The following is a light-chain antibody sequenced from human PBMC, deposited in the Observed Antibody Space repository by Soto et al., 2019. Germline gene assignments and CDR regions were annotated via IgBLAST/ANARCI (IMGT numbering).Light chain of an antibody. J-gene: IGLJ1*01. CDR1: SGDIDVYDL. CDR2: GVS. V-gene: IGLV2-23*02. Sequence: QSVLTQPPSVSGSPGQSITISCTGTSGDIDVYDLVSWYRQYPGKAPKLIIYGVSKRPSGVSDRFSGSKSGNTSSLTISGLQTEDEADYYCCSYAGFTTYVFGSGTKLTVL. CDR3: CSYAGFTTYV.